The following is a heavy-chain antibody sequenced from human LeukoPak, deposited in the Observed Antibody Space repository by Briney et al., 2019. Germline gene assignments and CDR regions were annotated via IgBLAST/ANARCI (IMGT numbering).Heavy chain of an antibody. J-gene: IGHJ1*01. CDR1: GYTFTSYG. D-gene: IGHD3-3*01. CDR3: ARAYYDFWSGYSAGSEYFQH. Sequence: ASVKVSCTASGYTFTSYGISWVRRAPGQGLEWMGWISAYNGNTNYAQKLQGRVTMTTDTSTSTAYMELRSLRSDDTAVYYCARAYYDFWSGYSAGSEYFQHWGQGTLVTVSS. CDR2: ISAYNGNT. V-gene: IGHV1-18*01.